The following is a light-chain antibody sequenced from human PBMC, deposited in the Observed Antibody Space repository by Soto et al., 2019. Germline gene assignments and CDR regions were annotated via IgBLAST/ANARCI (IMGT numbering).Light chain of an antibody. V-gene: IGKV1-5*03. CDR3: QQHNSYPLT. CDR2: KAS. J-gene: IGKJ4*01. Sequence: DIQMTQSPSTLSASVGDRVTITCRASQTINTWLSWYQQKPGKAPNLLIYKASSLEGGVPSRFSGSGSGTEFTLTITSLQPDDFATYYCQQHNSYPLTFGGGTKVDIK. CDR1: QTINTW.